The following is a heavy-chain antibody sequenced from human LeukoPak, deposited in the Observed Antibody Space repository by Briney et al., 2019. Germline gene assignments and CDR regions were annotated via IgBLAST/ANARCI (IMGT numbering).Heavy chain of an antibody. D-gene: IGHD2-2*01. V-gene: IGHV1-69*05. CDR1: GGTFSSYA. J-gene: IGHJ4*02. CDR3: ARDEGYCNSINCYLFDY. CDR2: IIPIFGTA. Sequence: GASVKVSCKASGGTFSSYAISWVRQAPGQGLEWMGRIIPIFGTANYAQKFQGRVTITTDESTSTAYMELSSLRSEDTAVYYCARDEGYCNSINCYLFDYWGQGSLVTVSS.